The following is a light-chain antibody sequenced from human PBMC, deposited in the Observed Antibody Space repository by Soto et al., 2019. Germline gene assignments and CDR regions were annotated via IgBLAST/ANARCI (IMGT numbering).Light chain of an antibody. J-gene: IGKJ1*01. CDR2: DAS. Sequence: DIQMTQSPSTLSATVGDRVTITCRASQTITTWVAWYQQKPGKAPKLLIYDASTLESGVPSRFSGSGFGTEFSLTISSLQPDDFASYYCQQYNTLSGTFGQGTKVDIK. CDR3: QQYNTLSGT. V-gene: IGKV1-5*01. CDR1: QTITTW.